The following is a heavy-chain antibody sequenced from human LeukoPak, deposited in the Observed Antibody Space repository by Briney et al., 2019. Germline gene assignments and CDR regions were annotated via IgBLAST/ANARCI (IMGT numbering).Heavy chain of an antibody. J-gene: IGHJ4*02. D-gene: IGHD3-22*01. CDR1: GGTFSSYA. CDR2: IIPIFGTA. Sequence: SVKVSCKASGGTFSSYAISWVRQARGQGLEWMGGIIPIFGTANYAQKFQGRVTITADESTSTAYMELSSLRSEDTAVYYCARPASNYYDSSGYYLDYWGQGTLVTVSS. CDR3: ARPASNYYDSSGYYLDY. V-gene: IGHV1-69*13.